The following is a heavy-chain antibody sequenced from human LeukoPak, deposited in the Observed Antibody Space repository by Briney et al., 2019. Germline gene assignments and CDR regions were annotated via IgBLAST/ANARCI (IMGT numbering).Heavy chain of an antibody. CDR2: THYSGST. CDR1: GGSISSYY. CDR3: ARGRRQLRFLEWLSTGGFDP. J-gene: IGHJ5*02. D-gene: IGHD3-3*01. Sequence: SETLSLTCTVSGGSISSYYWSWIRQPPGKGLEWIGYTHYSGSTTYNPSLKSRVTISVDTSKNQFSLKLSSVTAADTAVYYCARGRRQLRFLEWLSTGGFDPWGQGTLVTVSS. V-gene: IGHV4-59*12.